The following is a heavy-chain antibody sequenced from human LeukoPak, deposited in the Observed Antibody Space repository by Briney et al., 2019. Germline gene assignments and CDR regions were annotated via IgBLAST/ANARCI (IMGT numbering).Heavy chain of an antibody. CDR2: ISGSGGST. CDR1: GFTFSSYA. Sequence: RSGGSLRLSCTASGFTFSSYAMSWVRQAPGKGLEWVSAISGSGGSTYYADSVKGRFTISRDNSKNTLYLQMNSLRVEDTAVYYCVRERVGLNSGSYRPDFYYYGMDVWGQGTTVTVSS. CDR3: VRERVGLNSGSYRPDFYYYGMDV. V-gene: IGHV3-23*01. D-gene: IGHD3-10*01. J-gene: IGHJ6*02.